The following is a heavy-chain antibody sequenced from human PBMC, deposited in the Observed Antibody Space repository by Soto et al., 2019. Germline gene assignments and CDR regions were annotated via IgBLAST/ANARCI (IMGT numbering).Heavy chain of an antibody. CDR2: IIPIFGTA. Sequence: SVKVSCKASGGTFSSYAISWVRQAPGQGLEWMGGIIPIFGTANYAQKFQGRVTITADESTSTAYMELRSLRSDDTAVYYCARSITGTSVSVWFDPWGQGTLVTVSS. D-gene: IGHD1-7*01. CDR3: ARSITGTSVSVWFDP. CDR1: GGTFSSYA. V-gene: IGHV1-69*13. J-gene: IGHJ5*02.